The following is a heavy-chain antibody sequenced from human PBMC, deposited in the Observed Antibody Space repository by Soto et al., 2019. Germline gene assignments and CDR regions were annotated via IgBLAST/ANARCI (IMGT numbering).Heavy chain of an antibody. CDR3: ATLLWGYYMDV. J-gene: IGHJ6*03. V-gene: IGHV1-24*01. Sequence: ASVEVCCTVSGYTLTELSMHWVRQAPGKGLEWMGGFDPEDGETIYAQKFQGRVTMTEDTSTDTAYMELSSLRSEDTAVYYCATLLWGYYMDVWGKGTTVTVSS. CDR2: FDPEDGET. D-gene: IGHD7-27*01. CDR1: GYTLTELS.